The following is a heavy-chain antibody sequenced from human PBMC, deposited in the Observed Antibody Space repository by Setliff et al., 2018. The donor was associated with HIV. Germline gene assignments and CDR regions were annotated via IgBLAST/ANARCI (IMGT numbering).Heavy chain of an antibody. D-gene: IGHD5-18*01. Sequence: ASVKVSCKTTGYTFSTYPMHWVRQAPGQRLEWMGWINTGNDNTRYSQKFQGRVTITRDTSASTAYMELSSLTSEDTAVYYCAKGGDRAMINFDHWGQGPLVTVSS. V-gene: IGHV1-3*04. CDR2: INTGNDNT. J-gene: IGHJ4*02. CDR3: AKGGDRAMINFDH. CDR1: GYTFSTYP.